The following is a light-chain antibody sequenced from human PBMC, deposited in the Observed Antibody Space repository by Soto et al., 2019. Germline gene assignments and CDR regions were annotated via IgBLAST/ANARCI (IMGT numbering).Light chain of an antibody. Sequence: QSALTQPPSASGSPGQSVTISCTGTSSDVGGYNYVSWYQQYPGKAPKLMIYEVNKRPSGVPDRFSGSKSGNTASLTVSGLQAEDEADYYCSSYGGNYKYVVGTGTKLTVL. V-gene: IGLV2-8*01. CDR1: SSDVGGYNY. J-gene: IGLJ1*01. CDR2: EVN. CDR3: SSYGGNYKYV.